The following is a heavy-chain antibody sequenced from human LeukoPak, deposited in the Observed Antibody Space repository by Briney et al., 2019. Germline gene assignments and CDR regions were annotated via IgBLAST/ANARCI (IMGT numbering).Heavy chain of an antibody. CDR2: INHSGST. CDR1: GGSFSGYY. V-gene: IGHV4-34*01. CDR3: ARAKQWLVRYNWFDP. J-gene: IGHJ5*02. Sequence: SETLSLTCAVYGGSFSGYYWSWIRQPPGKGLEWIGEINHSGSTNYNPSLKSRVTISVDTSKNQFSLKLSSVTAADTAVYYCARAKQWLVRYNWFDPWGQGTLVTVSS. D-gene: IGHD6-19*01.